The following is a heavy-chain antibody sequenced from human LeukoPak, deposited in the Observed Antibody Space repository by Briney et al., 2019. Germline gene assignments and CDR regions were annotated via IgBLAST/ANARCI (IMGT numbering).Heavy chain of an antibody. CDR2: INPNSGGT. CDR1: GYTFTGYY. J-gene: IGHJ3*02. CDR3: ARDRGYYDILTGYYNGAFDI. D-gene: IGHD3-9*01. V-gene: IGHV1-2*02. Sequence: ASVKVSCKASGYTFTGYYMHWVRQAPGQGLEWMGWINPNSGGTNYAQKFQGRVTMTRDTSISTAYMELSRLRSDDTAVYYCARDRGYYDILTGYYNGAFDIWGQGTMVTVSS.